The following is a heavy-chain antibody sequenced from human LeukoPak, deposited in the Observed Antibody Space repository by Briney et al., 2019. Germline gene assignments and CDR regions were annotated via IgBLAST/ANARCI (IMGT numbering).Heavy chain of an antibody. CDR3: ARDGGSGSYSRYFDY. Sequence: PGGSLRLSCAASGLTFSSYSMNWVRQAPGKGLEWVSSISSTSSYIYYADSVKGRFTVSGDNAKNSLYLQMNSLRAEDTAVYYCARDGGSGSYSRYFDYWGQGTLVTVSS. CDR1: GLTFSSYS. D-gene: IGHD1-26*01. CDR2: ISSTSSYI. V-gene: IGHV3-21*01. J-gene: IGHJ4*02.